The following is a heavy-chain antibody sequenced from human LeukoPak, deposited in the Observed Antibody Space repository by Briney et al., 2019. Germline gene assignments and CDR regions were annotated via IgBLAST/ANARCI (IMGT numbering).Heavy chain of an antibody. V-gene: IGHV3-48*03. J-gene: IGHJ6*03. Sequence: GTLSLTCAVSGGSISSSNWWSWVRQPPGKGLEWLSYISSSGGTIHYADSVKGRFTISRDNAKDSLYLQMNSLRAEDTAVYYCARDGTPIYSSGWVYMDVWGKGTTVTISS. CDR3: ARDGTPIYSSGWVYMDV. CDR1: GGSISSSN. D-gene: IGHD6-25*01. CDR2: ISSSGGTI.